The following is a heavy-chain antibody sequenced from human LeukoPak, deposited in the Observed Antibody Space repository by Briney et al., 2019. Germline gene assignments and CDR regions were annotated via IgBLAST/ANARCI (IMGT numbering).Heavy chain of an antibody. Sequence: PSETLSLTCTVSGYSISSGYYWGWIRQPPGKGREWIGSIYHSGSTYYNPSLKSRVTISVDTSKNQFSLKLSSVTAADTAVYYCARNYGGNSGGWYYFDYWGQGTLVTVSS. D-gene: IGHD4-23*01. CDR3: ARNYGGNSGGWYYFDY. CDR1: GYSISSGYY. V-gene: IGHV4-38-2*02. CDR2: IYHSGST. J-gene: IGHJ4*02.